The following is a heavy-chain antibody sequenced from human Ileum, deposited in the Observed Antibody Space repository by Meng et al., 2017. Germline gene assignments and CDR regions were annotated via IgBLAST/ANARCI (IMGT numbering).Heavy chain of an antibody. CDR2: ICYSGNT. CDR3: ARRTGEVDLLDY. Sequence: QLQLQESGPGLGKPPETLSHMCTVSGGSITSRSPCCDWIRQPPGKGLEWIGSICYSGNTYYNPSLKSRVSMSVDTSKKQISLKLNPVTAADTAVYYCARRTGEVDLLDYWGQGTLVTVSS. J-gene: IGHJ4*02. D-gene: IGHD7-27*01. V-gene: IGHV4-39*01. CDR1: GGSITSRSPC.